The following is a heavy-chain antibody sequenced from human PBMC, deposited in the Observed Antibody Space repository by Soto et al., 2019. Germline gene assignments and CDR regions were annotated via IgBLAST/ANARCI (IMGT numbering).Heavy chain of an antibody. CDR1: GASINSRY. CDR3: ARDPGYYDSSGSLSFDY. CDR2: IYYPATT. V-gene: IGHV4-59*11. J-gene: IGHJ4*02. D-gene: IGHD3-22*01. Sequence: SETLSLTCTVSGASINSRYWNWIRQPPGKGLEWIGYIYYPATTNYNPSLKSRVTISVDTSKNQFSLKLSSVTAADTAVYYCARDPGYYDSSGSLSFDYWGQGTLVTVSS.